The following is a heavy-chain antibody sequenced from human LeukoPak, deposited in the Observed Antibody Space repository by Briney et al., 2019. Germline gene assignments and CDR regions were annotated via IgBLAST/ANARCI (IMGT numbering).Heavy chain of an antibody. D-gene: IGHD1-26*01. V-gene: IGHV4-59*12. CDR3: AKELVLVGATEPIDY. Sequence: SETLSLTCTVSGGSISSYYWSWIRQPPGKGLEWIGYIYYSGSTNYNPSLKSRVTISVDTSKNQFSLKLSSVTAADTAVYYCAKELVLVGATEPIDYWGQGTLVTVSS. J-gene: IGHJ4*02. CDR2: IYYSGST. CDR1: GGSISSYY.